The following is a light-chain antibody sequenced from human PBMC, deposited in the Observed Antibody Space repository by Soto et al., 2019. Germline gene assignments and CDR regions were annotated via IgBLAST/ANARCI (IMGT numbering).Light chain of an antibody. V-gene: IGLV1-51*01. CDR2: DDD. CDR3: GSWDSSLGAYV. Sequence: QSVLTQPPSVSAAPGQKVTISCSGSSSNIGGNSVSWYQQFPGTAPKLLIYDDDKRPSGIPDRFSGSKSGTSATLGITGFQTGDEADYYCGSWDSSLGAYVFATGTKVTVL. J-gene: IGLJ1*01. CDR1: SSNIGGNS.